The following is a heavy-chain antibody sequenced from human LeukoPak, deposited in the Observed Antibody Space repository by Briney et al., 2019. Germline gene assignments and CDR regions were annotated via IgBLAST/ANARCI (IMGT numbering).Heavy chain of an antibody. J-gene: IGHJ3*02. CDR1: GYTFTSYY. Sequence: GASVKVSCKASGYTFTSYYMHWVRQAPGQGLEWMGIINPSGGSTSYAQKFQGRVTMTRDTSTSTVYMELSSLRSEDTAVYYCARDPLHTGVEPLPPYYYDSSGFYGDAFDIWGQGTMVTVSS. CDR2: INPSGGST. D-gene: IGHD3-22*01. V-gene: IGHV1-46*01. CDR3: ARDPLHTGVEPLPPYYYDSSGFYGDAFDI.